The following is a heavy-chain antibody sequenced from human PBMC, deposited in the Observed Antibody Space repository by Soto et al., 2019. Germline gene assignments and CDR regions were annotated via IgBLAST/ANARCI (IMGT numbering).Heavy chain of an antibody. CDR3: ARVERTLSTPFAYGMDV. D-gene: IGHD2-2*01. V-gene: IGHV4-30-2*01. J-gene: IGHJ6*02. CDR2: IYHTGNT. CDR1: GGSINSGGYS. Sequence: QLQLQESGSGLVKPSQTLSLTCTVSGGSINSGGYSWIWIRQPPGKGLEWIGYIYHTGNTFYNPSLQSRVTLLVDQSKNQFSLSLGSVTAADTAMYYCARVERTLSTPFAYGMDVWGQGTTVTVSS.